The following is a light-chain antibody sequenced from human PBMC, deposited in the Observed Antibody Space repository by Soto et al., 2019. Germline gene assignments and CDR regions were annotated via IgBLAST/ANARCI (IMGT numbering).Light chain of an antibody. J-gene: IGKJ1*01. CDR2: GAF. Sequence: EIVLTQSPGTLSLSPGERATLSCRASQSVSASVGWYQQRPGQAPRLLVYGAFTRATGIPARFSGSGSGTDFTLTISSLEPEDFAVYYCQQYDRSPRTFGQGTKV. V-gene: IGKV3-20*01. CDR3: QQYDRSPRT. CDR1: QSVSAS.